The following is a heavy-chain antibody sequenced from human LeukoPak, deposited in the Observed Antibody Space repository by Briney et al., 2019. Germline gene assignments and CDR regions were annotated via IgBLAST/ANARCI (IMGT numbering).Heavy chain of an antibody. CDR1: GFTFSSYA. V-gene: IGHV3-23*01. J-gene: IGHJ4*02. CDR3: ARAGEPIVGAQFDY. D-gene: IGHD1-26*01. CDR2: ISGSGGST. Sequence: GGSLRLSCAASGFTFSSYAMSWVRQAPGKGLEWVSAISGSGGSTYYADSVKGRFTISRDNSKNTLYLQMNSLRAEDTAVYYCARAGEPIVGAQFDYWGQGTLVTVSS.